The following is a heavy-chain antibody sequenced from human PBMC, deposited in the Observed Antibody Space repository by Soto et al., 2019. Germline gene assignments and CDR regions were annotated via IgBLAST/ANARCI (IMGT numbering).Heavy chain of an antibody. Sequence: GGSLRLSCAASGFTFSSYGMHWVRQAPGKGLEWVAVISYDGSNKYYADSVKGRFTISRDNSKNTLYLQMNSLRAEDTAVYYCAKSGPSGATIVPFYFDYWGQGTLVTVSS. D-gene: IGHD5-12*01. J-gene: IGHJ4*02. V-gene: IGHV3-30*18. CDR3: AKSGPSGATIVPFYFDY. CDR2: ISYDGSNK. CDR1: GFTFSSYG.